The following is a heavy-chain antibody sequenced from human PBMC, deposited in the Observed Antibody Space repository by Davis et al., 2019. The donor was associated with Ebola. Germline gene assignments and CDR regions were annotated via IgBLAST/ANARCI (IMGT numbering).Heavy chain of an antibody. Sequence: ASVPVSCQASGYTFINYAIHCVRQAPGQRLEWKGWINAGDGKIIYTENFQVRLTITRDTSATTAYMELSSLRSEDTAAYYCARGRTVTGTRGLSWFDPWGQGALVTVSS. CDR1: GYTFINYA. CDR2: INAGDGKI. V-gene: IGHV1-3*01. J-gene: IGHJ5*02. CDR3: ARGRTVTGTRGLSWFDP. D-gene: IGHD6-19*01.